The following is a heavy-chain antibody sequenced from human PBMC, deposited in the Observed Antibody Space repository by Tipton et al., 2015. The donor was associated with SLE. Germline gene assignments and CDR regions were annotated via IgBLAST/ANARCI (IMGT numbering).Heavy chain of an antibody. CDR3: ARDNGGYSGSSFFDY. D-gene: IGHD1-26*01. Sequence: QSGAEVKKPGASVKVSCKASGYSFTNFGFSWVRQAPGQGLEWMGWISAYNGNTNYAQKLQGRVTMTTDTSTSTAYMELRSLRSDDTAVYYCARDNGGYSGSSFFDYWGQGTLVTVSS. V-gene: IGHV1-18*04. CDR2: ISAYNGNT. CDR1: GYSFTNFG. J-gene: IGHJ4*02.